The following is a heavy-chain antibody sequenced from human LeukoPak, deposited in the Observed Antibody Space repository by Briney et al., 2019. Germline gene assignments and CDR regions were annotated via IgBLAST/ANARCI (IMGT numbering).Heavy chain of an antibody. CDR3: ARVSDRVFDY. Sequence: PGGSLRLSCAASGFTFSSYWMHWVRQAPGKGLEYVSAISSNGGSTYYANSVKGRFTISRDNSKNTLYLQMGSLRAEDMAVYYCARVSDRVFDYWGQGTLVTVSS. CDR1: GFTFSSYW. D-gene: IGHD3-10*01. V-gene: IGHV3-64*01. J-gene: IGHJ4*02. CDR2: ISSNGGST.